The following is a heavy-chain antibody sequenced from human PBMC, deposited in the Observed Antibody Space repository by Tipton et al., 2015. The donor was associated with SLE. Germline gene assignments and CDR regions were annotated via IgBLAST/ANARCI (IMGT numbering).Heavy chain of an antibody. CDR2: IYYSGST. CDR3: AREEGQWDAFDI. D-gene: IGHD6-19*01. V-gene: IGHV4-34*09. CDR1: GASFSTYY. Sequence: TLSLTCDVYGASFSTYYWSWIRQPPGKGLEWFGYIYYSGSTYYNPSLKSRVTMSVDTSKNQFSLKLSSVTAADTAVYYCAREEGQWDAFDIWGQGTMVTVSS. J-gene: IGHJ3*02.